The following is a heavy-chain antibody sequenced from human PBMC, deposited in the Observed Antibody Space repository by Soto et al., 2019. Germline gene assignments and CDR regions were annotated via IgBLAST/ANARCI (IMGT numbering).Heavy chain of an antibody. Sequence: SETLSLTCAVSGGSISSSNWWSWVRQPPGKGLEWIGEIYHSGSTNYNPSLKSRVTISVDKSKNQFSLKLSSVTAADTAVYYCARDNYYGSGSYYDDWGQGTLVTVSS. CDR1: GGSISSSNW. CDR2: IYHSGST. J-gene: IGHJ4*02. CDR3: ARDNYYGSGSYYDD. V-gene: IGHV4-4*02. D-gene: IGHD3-10*01.